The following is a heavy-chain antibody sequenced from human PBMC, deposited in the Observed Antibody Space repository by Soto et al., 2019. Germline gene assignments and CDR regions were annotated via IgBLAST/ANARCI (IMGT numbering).Heavy chain of an antibody. CDR2: INHSGST. CDR1: GGSFNGYS. V-gene: IGHV4-34*01. CDR3: ARAPDKYYFDS. J-gene: IGHJ4*02. Sequence: ETLSLTCAVYGGSFNGYSWSWIRQPPGKGPEWIGDINHSGSTKYNPSLKSRVTISVDTSKNQFSLKLRSVTAADMAVFYCARAPDKYYFDSWGQGTLVTVSS.